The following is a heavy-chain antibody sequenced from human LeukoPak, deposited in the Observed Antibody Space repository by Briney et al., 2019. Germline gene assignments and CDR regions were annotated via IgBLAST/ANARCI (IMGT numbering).Heavy chain of an antibody. CDR1: GYTFTNYH. J-gene: IGHJ3*02. CDR3: ARATWYGGNPSGAFDI. Sequence: SVKVSCNASGYTFTNYHLHWVRQAPGQGLEWMGIINPSGGSTSYAQKFQDRVTMTRDTSTSTVYMELNSLRSEDTAVYYCARATWYGGNPSGAFDIWGRGTMVTVSS. V-gene: IGHV1-46*01. D-gene: IGHD4/OR15-4a*01. CDR2: INPSGGST.